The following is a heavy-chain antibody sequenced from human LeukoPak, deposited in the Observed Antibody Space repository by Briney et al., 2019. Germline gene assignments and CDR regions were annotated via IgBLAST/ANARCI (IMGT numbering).Heavy chain of an antibody. J-gene: IGHJ4*02. D-gene: IGHD3-10*01. V-gene: IGHV1-69*04. CDR3: ARDPEYGSGSFEVDY. Sequence: SVKVSCKASGGTFSSYAISWVRQPPGQRLEWMGRIIPISGIANYAQKFQGRVTITADKSTSTAYMELSSLRSEATAVYYCARDPEYGSGSFEVDYCGEGTLVTVSS. CDR1: GGTFSSYA. CDR2: IIPISGIA.